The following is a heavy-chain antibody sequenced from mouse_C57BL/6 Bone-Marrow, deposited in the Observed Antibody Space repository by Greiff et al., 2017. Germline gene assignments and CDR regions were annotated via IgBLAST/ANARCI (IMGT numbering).Heavy chain of an antibody. D-gene: IGHD1-1*01. CDR3: ARSLYGPRESSWYFDV. Sequence: EVKLMESGGGLVQPGGSLSLSCAASGFTFTDYYMSWVRQPPGKALEWLGFIRNKANGYTTEYSASVKGRFTISRDNSQSILYLQMNALRAEDSATYYCARSLYGPRESSWYFDVWGTGTTVTVSS. CDR2: IRNKANGYTT. V-gene: IGHV7-3*01. J-gene: IGHJ1*03. CDR1: GFTFTDYY.